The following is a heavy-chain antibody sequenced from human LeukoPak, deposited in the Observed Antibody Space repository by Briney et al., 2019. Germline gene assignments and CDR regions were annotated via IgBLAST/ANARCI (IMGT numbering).Heavy chain of an antibody. CDR2: ISGSAGRT. J-gene: IGHJ4*02. CDR1: GFTFTSYA. D-gene: IGHD2-15*01. CDR3: ANLPKLGYCSGGSCYSSDY. V-gene: IGHV3-23*01. Sequence: PGRSLRLSCAASGFTFTSYAISWVRQAPGKGLEWVSSISGSAGRTNYTDSVKGRFTISRDNSKNTLYLQMNSLRAEDTAVYYCANLPKLGYCSGGSCYSSDYWGQGTLVTVSS.